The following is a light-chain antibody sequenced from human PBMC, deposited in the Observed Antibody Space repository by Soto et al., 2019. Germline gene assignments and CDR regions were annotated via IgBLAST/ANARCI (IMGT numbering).Light chain of an antibody. CDR1: SSDVGGYNF. CDR3: SSFTTSYFYV. CDR2: GVT. V-gene: IGLV2-14*01. Sequence: QSVLTQPASVSGSPGQSITISCTGSSSDVGGYNFVSWFQQHPGKAPKLLIHGVTRRPSGVSSRFSASKSAYTASLTISGLQAEDEATYFCSSFTTSYFYVFGPGTKSPS. J-gene: IGLJ1*01.